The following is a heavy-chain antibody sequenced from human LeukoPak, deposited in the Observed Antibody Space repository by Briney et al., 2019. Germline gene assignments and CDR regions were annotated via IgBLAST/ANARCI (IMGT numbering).Heavy chain of an antibody. V-gene: IGHV1-2*02. CDR1: GYPFTCYY. Sequence: ASVKVSCKASGYPFTCYYMHWVRQAPGQGLEWMGWINPNSGGTNYAQKFQGRVTMTRDMSTSTVYMELSSLRSEDTAVYYCARESLLGGFDYWGQGTLVTVSS. CDR3: ARESLLGGFDY. D-gene: IGHD3-16*01. CDR2: INPNSGGT. J-gene: IGHJ4*02.